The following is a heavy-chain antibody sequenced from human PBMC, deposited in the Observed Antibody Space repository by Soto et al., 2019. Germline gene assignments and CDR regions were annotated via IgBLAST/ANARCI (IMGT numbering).Heavy chain of an antibody. J-gene: IGHJ4*02. Sequence: LSLTCTVSGGSISSGDYYWSWIRQPPGKGLEWIGYIYYSGSTYYNPSLKSRVTISVDTSKNQFSLKLSSVTAADTAVYYCASSDTYYYDSSGYYHFDYWGQGTLVTVSS. D-gene: IGHD3-22*01. CDR1: GGSISSGDYY. V-gene: IGHV4-30-4*01. CDR3: ASSDTYYYDSSGYYHFDY. CDR2: IYYSGST.